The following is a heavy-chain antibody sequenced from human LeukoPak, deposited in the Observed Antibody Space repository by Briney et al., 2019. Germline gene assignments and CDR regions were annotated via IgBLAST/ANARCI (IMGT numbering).Heavy chain of an antibody. Sequence: SGGSLRLSCAASGFTFSSYAMSWVRQAPGKGLEWVAVISYDGSNKYYADSVKGRFTISRDNSKNTLYLQMNSLRAEDTAVYYCAKDSSRLNYYFDYWGQGTLVTVSS. D-gene: IGHD6-13*01. V-gene: IGHV3-30*18. CDR1: GFTFSSYA. CDR3: AKDSSRLNYYFDY. J-gene: IGHJ4*02. CDR2: ISYDGSNK.